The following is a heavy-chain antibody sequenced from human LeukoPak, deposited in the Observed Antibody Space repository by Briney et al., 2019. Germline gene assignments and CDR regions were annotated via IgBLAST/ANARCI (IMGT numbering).Heavy chain of an antibody. J-gene: IGHJ4*02. V-gene: IGHV3-30*02. CDR1: GFTFSSFA. CDR2: IRYDGRNK. D-gene: IGHD1-26*01. Sequence: GGSLRLSCAASGFTFSSFAMHWVRQAPGKGLEWVAFIRYDGRNKYYADSVKGRFTISRDNSKNTLYLQMNSLRAEDTSVYYCAKDLGDSGPTPDSDYWGQGTLVTVSS. CDR3: AKDLGDSGPTPDSDY.